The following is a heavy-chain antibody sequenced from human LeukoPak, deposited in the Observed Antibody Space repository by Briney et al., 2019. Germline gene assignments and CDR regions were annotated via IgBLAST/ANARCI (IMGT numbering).Heavy chain of an antibody. J-gene: IGHJ4*02. Sequence: PSGTLSLTCAVSGGSISSSNWWSWVRQPPGKGLEWIGEIYHGGSTNYNPSLKSRVTISVDKSKNQFSLKLSSVTAADTAVYYCARFDYGDYGRFDYWGQGTLVTVSS. D-gene: IGHD4-17*01. CDR2: IYHGGST. CDR3: ARFDYGDYGRFDY. V-gene: IGHV4-4*02. CDR1: GGSISSSNW.